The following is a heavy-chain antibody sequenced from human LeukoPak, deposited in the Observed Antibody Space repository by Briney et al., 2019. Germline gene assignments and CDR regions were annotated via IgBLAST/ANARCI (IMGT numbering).Heavy chain of an antibody. J-gene: IGHJ5*02. Sequence: ASVKVSCKASGYTFTDYYLHWLRQAPGQGLEWMGWMRPNSGGTNYAQNFQGRVTMTSDTSISTAYMELSRLTSDDTAVYYCARGKTDYYDSTAYRFDPWGQGTLVTVSS. CDR1: GYTFTDYY. D-gene: IGHD3-22*01. CDR2: MRPNSGGT. CDR3: ARGKTDYYDSTAYRFDP. V-gene: IGHV1-2*02.